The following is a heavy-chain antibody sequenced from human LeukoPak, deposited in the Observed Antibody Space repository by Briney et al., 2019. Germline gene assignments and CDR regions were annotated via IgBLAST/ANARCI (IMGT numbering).Heavy chain of an antibody. CDR2: ISSSSSYI. CDR1: GFTFSSYS. V-gene: IGHV3-21*04. CDR3: AKDLGYSSSSGGAFDI. J-gene: IGHJ3*02. D-gene: IGHD6-6*01. Sequence: PGGSLRLSCAASGFTFSSYSMNWVRQAPGKGLEWVSSISSSSSYIYYADSVKGRFTISRDNAKNSLYLQMNSLRAEDMALYYCAKDLGYSSSSGGAFDIWGQGTMVTVSS.